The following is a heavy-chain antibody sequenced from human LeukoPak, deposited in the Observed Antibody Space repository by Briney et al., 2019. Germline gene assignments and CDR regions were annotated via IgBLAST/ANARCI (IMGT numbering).Heavy chain of an antibody. CDR1: GFTFGSYA. Sequence: GGSLRLSCAASGFTFGSYAMSWVRQAPGKGLEWVSAISGSGANTYYADSVKGRSTISRDNSKNTVSLQMNSLRAEDTAVYFCASRPPKEWLQRHFDSWGQGTLVTVSP. J-gene: IGHJ4*02. D-gene: IGHD5-24*01. CDR3: ASRPPKEWLQRHFDS. V-gene: IGHV3-23*01. CDR2: ISGSGANT.